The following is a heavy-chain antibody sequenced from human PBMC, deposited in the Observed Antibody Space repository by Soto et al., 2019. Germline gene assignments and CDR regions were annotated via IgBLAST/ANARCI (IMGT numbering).Heavy chain of an antibody. V-gene: IGHV4-31*03. Sequence: QVQLQESGPGLVKPSQTLSLTCTVSGGSISSGGYYWSWIRQHPGKGLEWIGYIYYSGSTYYNPSLKSRVTISVDTSKNQCSLKLSSVTAADTAVYYCARDGLQSGYGMDVWGQGTTVTVSS. CDR3: ARDGLQSGYGMDV. CDR1: GGSISSGGYY. CDR2: IYYSGST. J-gene: IGHJ6*02. D-gene: IGHD2-15*01.